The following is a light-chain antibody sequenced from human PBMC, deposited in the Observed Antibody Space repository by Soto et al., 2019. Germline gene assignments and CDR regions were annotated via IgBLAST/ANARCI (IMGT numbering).Light chain of an antibody. V-gene: IGLV2-14*01. CDR2: EIS. J-gene: IGLJ1*01. Sequence: QSALTQPASVSGSPGQSITISCTGASSDVGGYNYVSWYQQHPDKAPKLMIYEISNRPSGVSNRFSGSKSGNTASLTISGLQAEDEADYDCSSYTTSSTLDVFGTGTKVTVL. CDR1: SSDVGGYNY. CDR3: SSYTTSSTLDV.